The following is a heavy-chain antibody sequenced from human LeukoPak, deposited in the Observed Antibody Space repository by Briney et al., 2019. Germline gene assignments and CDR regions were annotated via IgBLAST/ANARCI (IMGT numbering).Heavy chain of an antibody. J-gene: IGHJ4*02. CDR3: ARDLMVRGPHDY. CDR2: IWYDGSRK. CDR1: EFTFSSYG. D-gene: IGHD3-10*01. Sequence: PGGSLRLSCAASEFTFSSYGMHWVRQAPGKGLEWVALIWYDGSRKYFAESVKGRFTISRDNSKNTLYLQMNSLRAEDTAVYYCARDLMVRGPHDYWGQGTLVTVSS. V-gene: IGHV3-33*01.